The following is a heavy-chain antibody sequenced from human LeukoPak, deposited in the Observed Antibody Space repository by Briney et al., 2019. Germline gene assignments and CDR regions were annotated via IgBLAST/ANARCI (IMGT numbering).Heavy chain of an antibody. CDR2: IWYDGSND. CDR3: ATQGGY. J-gene: IGHJ4*02. D-gene: IGHD3-16*01. V-gene: IGHV3-33*01. CDR1: GFFFSSYG. Sequence: AGSLRLSCAASGFFFSSYGLHWVRQPPGKGLEWVAVIWYDGSNDNYADSVKGRFTNSRDNSKNTVYLQMNSLRAEDTAVYYCATQGGYWGQGTLVTVSS.